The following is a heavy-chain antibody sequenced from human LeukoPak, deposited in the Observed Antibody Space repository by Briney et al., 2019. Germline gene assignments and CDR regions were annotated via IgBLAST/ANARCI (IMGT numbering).Heavy chain of an antibody. J-gene: IGHJ4*02. Sequence: GGSLRLSCAPSGFTFSDYYMSWIRQAPGKGLEWVAYITSSSDYTYYADSVKGRFTISRDDSKNTLYLQMDSLRAEDTALYYCARGINIDYWGQGTLVTVSS. CDR1: GFTFSDYY. D-gene: IGHD3-10*01. CDR2: ITSSSDYT. V-gene: IGHV3-11*03. CDR3: ARGINIDY.